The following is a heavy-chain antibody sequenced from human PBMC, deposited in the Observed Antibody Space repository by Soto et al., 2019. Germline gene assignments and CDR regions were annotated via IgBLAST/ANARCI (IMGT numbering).Heavy chain of an antibody. Sequence: QVQLQESGPGLVRPSESLSLTCNVSGGSMTTGSYFWSWIRQPPGKGLEWIGYVFRSGSINYSPSFKSRVTISIDTSKNQLSLMLKSVTAAVTAVYFCARARNRYFDYWGQGALVTVSS. D-gene: IGHD1-1*01. J-gene: IGHJ4*02. CDR1: GGSMTTGSYF. CDR2: VFRSGSI. V-gene: IGHV4-61*01. CDR3: ARARNRYFDY.